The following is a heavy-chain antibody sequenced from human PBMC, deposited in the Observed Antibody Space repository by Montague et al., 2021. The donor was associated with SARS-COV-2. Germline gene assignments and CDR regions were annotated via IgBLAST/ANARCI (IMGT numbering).Heavy chain of an antibody. Sequence: CAISGDSDCIKRLGRRSEEHTSSSRSQRLASTFFWFKKNNDYAVSVKSRITINPDTSKNQISLQLNSVTPEDTAVYYCARIPVGSKYYFDFWGQGTLVTVSS. CDR1: GDSDCIKRLG. CDR2: TFFWFKKNN. CDR3: ARIPVGSKYYFDF. D-gene: IGHD2-2*01. J-gene: IGHJ4*02. V-gene: IGHV6-1*01.